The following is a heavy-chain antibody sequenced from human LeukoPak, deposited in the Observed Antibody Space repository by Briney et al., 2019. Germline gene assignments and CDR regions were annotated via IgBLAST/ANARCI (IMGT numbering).Heavy chain of an antibody. V-gene: IGHV4-4*02. CDR2: IYASGST. CDR1: GGSISSNNW. D-gene: IGHD1-20*01. Sequence: SETLSLTCAVSGGSISSNNWWSWVRQPPGKGLEWIGEIYASGSTNYKPSLKSRVTISVDKSKNQFSLKLNSVTAADTAVYYCARDTYNWNVDTFDPWGQGTLVTVSS. CDR3: ARDTYNWNVDTFDP. J-gene: IGHJ5*02.